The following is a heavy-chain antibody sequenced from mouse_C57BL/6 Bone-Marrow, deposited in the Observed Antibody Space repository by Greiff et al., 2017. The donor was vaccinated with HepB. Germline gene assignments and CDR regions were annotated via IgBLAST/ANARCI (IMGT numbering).Heavy chain of an antibody. CDR3: ASFITTVPPDY. J-gene: IGHJ2*01. V-gene: IGHV1-82*01. CDR2: IYPGDGDT. Sequence: QVQLQQSGPELVKPGASVKISCKASGYAFSSSWMNWVKQRPGKGLEWIGRIYPGDGDTNYNGKFKGKATLTADKSSSTAYMQLSSLTSEDYAVYFCASFITTVPPDYWGQGTTLTVSS. D-gene: IGHD1-1*01. CDR1: GYAFSSSW.